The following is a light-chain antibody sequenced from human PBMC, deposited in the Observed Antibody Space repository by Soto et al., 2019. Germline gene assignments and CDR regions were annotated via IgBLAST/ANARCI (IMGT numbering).Light chain of an antibody. J-gene: IGKJ1*01. V-gene: IGKV1-5*03. Sequence: DIQMTQSPSTLSASVGARVTITCRASKSISSWLAWYQQKPGKAPKLLIYKASSLESGVPSRFSGSGSGTQFTLTISSLQPDDFATYYCQQYNSYSTFGQGTKVEIK. CDR2: KAS. CDR3: QQYNSYST. CDR1: KSISSW.